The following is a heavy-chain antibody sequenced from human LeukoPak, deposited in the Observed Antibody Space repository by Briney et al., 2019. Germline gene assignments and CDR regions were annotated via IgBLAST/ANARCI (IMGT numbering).Heavy chain of an antibody. Sequence: GESLKISCKGSGYSFTSYWIGWVRQMPGKGLEWMGIIYPGDSDTRYSPSSQGQVTISADKSISTAYLQWSSLKASGTAMYYCARGYCSSTSCYDYWGQGTLVTVSS. CDR2: IYPGDSDT. V-gene: IGHV5-51*01. D-gene: IGHD2-2*01. CDR1: GYSFTSYW. CDR3: ARGYCSSTSCYDY. J-gene: IGHJ4*02.